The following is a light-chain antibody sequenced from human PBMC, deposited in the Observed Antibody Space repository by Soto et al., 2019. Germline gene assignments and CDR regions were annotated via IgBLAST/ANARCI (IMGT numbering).Light chain of an antibody. V-gene: IGKV3-15*01. CDR1: QNVSSN. J-gene: IGKJ4*01. CDR2: GAS. Sequence: EIVMTQSPATLSVSPGDRATLYCRAGQNVSSNLAWYQQKFGQAPTLLIYGASTRATGIPARFSGSGSGTEFSLTISSLQSEDFAVYYCQQYDNWPPLTLGGRTKVEIK. CDR3: QQYDNWPPLT.